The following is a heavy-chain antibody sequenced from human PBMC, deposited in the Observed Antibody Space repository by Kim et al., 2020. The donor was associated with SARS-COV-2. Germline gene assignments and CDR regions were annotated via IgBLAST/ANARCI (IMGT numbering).Heavy chain of an antibody. J-gene: IGHJ6*01. CDR3: ARDKSSSGYSYGYDYGM. V-gene: IGHV3-33*05. CDR1: GFTFSSYG. D-gene: IGHD5-18*01. Sequence: GGSLRLSCAASGFTFSSYGMHWVRQAPGKGLEWVAVISYDGSNKYYADSVKGRFTISRDNSKNTLYLQMNSLRAEDTAVYYCARDKSSSGYSYGYDYGM. CDR2: ISYDGSNK.